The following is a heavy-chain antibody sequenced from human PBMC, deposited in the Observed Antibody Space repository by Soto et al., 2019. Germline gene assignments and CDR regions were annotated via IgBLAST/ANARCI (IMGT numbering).Heavy chain of an antibody. D-gene: IGHD2-15*01. CDR2: ISSSSTTI. J-gene: IGHJ6*03. CDR3: ARGARDCSGPSCYYYYYLDV. CDR1: GCAFSGDG. V-gene: IGHV3-48*01. Sequence: GGSLRLSCAVAGCAFSGDGMNWVRQAPGKGLEWVSHISSSSTTIYYADSVKGRFTISRDNAKNSLYLQMNSLRVEDTAAYYCARGARDCSGPSCYYYYYLDVWGKGTTVTVSS.